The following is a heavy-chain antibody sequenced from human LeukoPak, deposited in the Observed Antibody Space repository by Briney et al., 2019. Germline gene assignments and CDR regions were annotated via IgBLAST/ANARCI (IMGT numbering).Heavy chain of an antibody. CDR1: GGSFSGYY. Sequence: SETLSLTCAVYGGSFSGYYWSWIRQPPGKGLEWIGEINHSGSTNYNPSLKSRVTISVDTSKNQFSLKLSSVTAADTAMYYCAKSTGYGLIDYWGRGTLVTVSS. CDR3: AKSTGYGLIDY. D-gene: IGHD5-12*01. CDR2: INHSGST. J-gene: IGHJ4*02. V-gene: IGHV4-34*01.